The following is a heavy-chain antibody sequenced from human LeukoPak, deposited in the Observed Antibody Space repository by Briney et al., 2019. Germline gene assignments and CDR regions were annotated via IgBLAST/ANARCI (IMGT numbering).Heavy chain of an antibody. V-gene: IGHV3-33*01. CDR1: RFTFSNYG. J-gene: IGHJ6*02. D-gene: IGHD2-2*01. CDR3: ARGLGYCSSTSCESYYCYCMDV. Sequence: GRSLRLSCAASRFTFSNYGMHWVRQAPGKGLEWVAVIWYDGSNKYYADSVKGRFTIPRDNSKNTLYLQMNSLRAEDAAVYYCARGLGYCSSTSCESYYCYCMDVWGQGTTVTVSS. CDR2: IWYDGSNK.